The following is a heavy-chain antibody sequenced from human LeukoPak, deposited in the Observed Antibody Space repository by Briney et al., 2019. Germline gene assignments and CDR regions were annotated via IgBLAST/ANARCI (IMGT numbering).Heavy chain of an antibody. V-gene: IGHV3-23*01. CDR1: GFTFSSYG. D-gene: IGHD4/OR15-4a*01. Sequence: GGTLRLSCAASGFTFSSYGMSWVRQAPGKGLEWVSGISGSGGSTYYADSVKGRFTISRDNSKNILYLKMNSLRAEETAVYYCARRAGAYSHPNDSWGQGTLVTVSS. CDR3: ARRAGAYSHPNDS. J-gene: IGHJ4*02. CDR2: ISGSGGST.